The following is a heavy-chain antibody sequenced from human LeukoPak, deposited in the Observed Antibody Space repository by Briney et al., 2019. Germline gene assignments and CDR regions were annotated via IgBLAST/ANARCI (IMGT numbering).Heavy chain of an antibody. Sequence: GGSLRLSCAASGFTFSSYWMSWVRQAPGKGLEWVANIKQDGSEKYYVDSVKGRFTISRDNAKNSLYLQMNSLKTEDTAVYYCTTFIIVVPAAIESRPTLFDYWGQGTLVTVSS. D-gene: IGHD2-2*01. CDR3: TTFIIVVPAAIESRPTLFDY. V-gene: IGHV3-7*03. CDR1: GFTFSSYW. J-gene: IGHJ4*02. CDR2: IKQDGSEK.